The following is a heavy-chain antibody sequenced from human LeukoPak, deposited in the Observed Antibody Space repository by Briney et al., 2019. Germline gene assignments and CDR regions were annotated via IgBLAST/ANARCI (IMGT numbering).Heavy chain of an antibody. CDR3: TRGWDYDILTGSDY. Sequence: PGGSLRLSCAASGFTFSSYSMNWVRQAPGKGLEWVSFISSSSTYIYYADSVKGRFTIFRDNAKNSLYLQMNSLRAEDTAVYYCTRGWDYDILTGSDYWGQGTLVTVSS. CDR2: ISSSSTYI. CDR1: GFTFSSYS. J-gene: IGHJ4*02. D-gene: IGHD3-9*01. V-gene: IGHV3-21*01.